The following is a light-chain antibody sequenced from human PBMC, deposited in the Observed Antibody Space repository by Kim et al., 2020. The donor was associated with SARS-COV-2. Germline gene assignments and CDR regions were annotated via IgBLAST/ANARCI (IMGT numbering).Light chain of an antibody. CDR2: DTA. CDR1: QSVGIS. V-gene: IGKV3-11*01. Sequence: GEEATVSGRASQSVGISLSCYRHTRDQPPRLLIYDTAVRATGIPDRFSGSGSGTDFTLTIGSLESEDFAVYYCQQHTKWPPARSFGGGTKREI. J-gene: IGKJ4*01. CDR3: QQHTKWPPARS.